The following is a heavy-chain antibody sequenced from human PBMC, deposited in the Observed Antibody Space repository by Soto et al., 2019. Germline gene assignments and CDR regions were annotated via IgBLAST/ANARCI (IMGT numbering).Heavy chain of an antibody. CDR2: IYHSGST. CDR1: GCSISSGGYC. D-gene: IGHD6-6*01. J-gene: IGHJ6*02. CDR3: ARDRSIAARPSYYYGMDV. V-gene: IGHV4-30-2*01. Sequence: SETLSLTCTFSGCSISSGGYCWSWIRQPPGKGLEWIGYIYHSGSTYYNPSLKSRVTISVDRSKNQFSLKLSSVTAADTAVYYCARDRSIAARPSYYYGMDVWGQGTTVTVSS.